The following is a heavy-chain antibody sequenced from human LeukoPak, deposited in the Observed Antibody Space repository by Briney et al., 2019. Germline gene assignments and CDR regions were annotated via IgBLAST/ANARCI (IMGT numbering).Heavy chain of an antibody. Sequence: ASVKVSCKASGYTFTGYYMHWVRQAPGQGLEWMGWINPNSGGTNYAQKFQGRGTMTRDTYISTAYMELSRLRSDDTAVYYCARDRYYDSSGYIFDYWGQGTLVTVSS. CDR2: INPNSGGT. D-gene: IGHD3-22*01. V-gene: IGHV1-2*02. J-gene: IGHJ4*02. CDR3: ARDRYYDSSGYIFDY. CDR1: GYTFTGYY.